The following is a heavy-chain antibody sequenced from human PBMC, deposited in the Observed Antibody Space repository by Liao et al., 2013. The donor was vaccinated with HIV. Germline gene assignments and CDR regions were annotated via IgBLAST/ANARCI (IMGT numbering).Heavy chain of an antibody. V-gene: IGHV4-59*01. J-gene: IGHJ4*02. CDR3: ARVLRREEGSGRVEH. Sequence: QVQLQASGPGLVRPSETLSLTCSVSGGSINNYYWSWIRQTPGKGLEWIGYIYNIGSTNYNPSLKSRVIISADTSEKKFFLKLNYVTAADTAVYYCARVLRREEGSGRVEHWGQGTLVTVSS. CDR1: GGSINNYY. D-gene: IGHD3-10*01. CDR2: IYNIGST.